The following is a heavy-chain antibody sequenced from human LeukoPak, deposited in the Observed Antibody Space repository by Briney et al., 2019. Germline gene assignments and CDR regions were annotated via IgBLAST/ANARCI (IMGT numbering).Heavy chain of an antibody. J-gene: IGHJ4*02. V-gene: IGHV1-46*01. Sequence: ASVKVSCKASGYIFTTYYMHWVRQAPGQGLEWMGMINPSGGSTNYAQKLQGRVTMTADTSTSTAYMELRSLRSDDTAVYYCAREKSSSWPFDYWGQGTLVTVSS. CDR2: INPSGGST. D-gene: IGHD6-13*01. CDR3: AREKSSSWPFDY. CDR1: GYIFTTYY.